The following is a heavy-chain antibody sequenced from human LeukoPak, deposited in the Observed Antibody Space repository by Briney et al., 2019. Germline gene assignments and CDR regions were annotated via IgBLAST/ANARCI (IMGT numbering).Heavy chain of an antibody. J-gene: IGHJ5*02. CDR3: ARDHIAARPGGVDP. CDR2: INPNSGGT. D-gene: IGHD6-6*01. V-gene: IGHV1-2*02. CDR1: GYTFTGYY. Sequence: ASVKVSCKASGYTFTGYYMLWVRQAPGQGLEWMGWINPNSGGTNYAQKFQGRVTMTRDTSISTAYMELSRLRSDDTAVYYCARDHIAARPGGVDPWGQGTLVTVSS.